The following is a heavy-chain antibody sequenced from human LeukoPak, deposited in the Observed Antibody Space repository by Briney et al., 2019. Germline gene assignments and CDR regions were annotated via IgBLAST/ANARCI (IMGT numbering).Heavy chain of an antibody. CDR2: YMAGNGNT. CDR1: GYTFTSYS. J-gene: IGHJ5*02. V-gene: IGHV1-3*01. Sequence: ASVTVSCKASGYTFTSYSMHWVRQARGQRLEWMGWYMAGNGNTKYSPKFQGRVTITRDTSARTVYMELSSVRAEDTAVYYCARGDSTDFKGFDPWGQGTLVTVSS. D-gene: IGHD3/OR15-3a*01. CDR3: ARGDSTDFKGFDP.